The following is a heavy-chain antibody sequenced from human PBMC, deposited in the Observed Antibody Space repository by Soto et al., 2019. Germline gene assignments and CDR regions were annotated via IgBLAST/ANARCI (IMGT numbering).Heavy chain of an antibody. V-gene: IGHV4-34*01. J-gene: IGHJ2*01. CDR1: GGSFSGYY. CDR3: AREIMPLTTARSSDL. Sequence: SETLSLTCAVYGGSFSGYYWSWVRQPPGKGLEWIGETNHSGSTNYNPSLKSRVTISVDTSKNQFSLKLSSVTAADTAVYYCAREIMPLTTARSSDLWGRGTLVTVSS. CDR2: TNHSGST. D-gene: IGHD4-17*01.